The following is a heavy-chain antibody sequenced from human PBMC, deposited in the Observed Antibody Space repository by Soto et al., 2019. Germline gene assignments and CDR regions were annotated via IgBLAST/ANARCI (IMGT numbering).Heavy chain of an antibody. V-gene: IGHV4-31*03. J-gene: IGHJ5*02. Sequence: SEPRSLACTVSGGYIRSGDYYWSWVRQHPGKGLEWIGYIYHSGSTYYNPSLKSRVTISVDTSKNQFSLKLSSVTAADTAMYYCARDVRPAHTNWFDPWGQGTLVTVSS. CDR3: ARDVRPAHTNWFDP. CDR1: GGYIRSGDYY. CDR2: IYHSGST. D-gene: IGHD2-8*01.